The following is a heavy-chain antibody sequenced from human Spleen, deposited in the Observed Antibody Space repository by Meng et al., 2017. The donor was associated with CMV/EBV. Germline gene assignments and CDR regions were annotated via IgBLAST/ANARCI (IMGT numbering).Heavy chain of an antibody. V-gene: IGHV3-21*06. CDR3: ARDSDGDYLYNWFDP. J-gene: IGHJ5*02. CDR2: ISSGGGSI. Sequence: GESLKISCAASGFYFPSYTMNWVRQAPGKGLEWVSAISSGGGSIYYADSVKGRFTISRDNAKNSLFLQMNSLTVEDTAVYYCARDSDGDYLYNWFDPWGQGTLVTVSS. CDR1: GFYFPSYT. D-gene: IGHD4-17*01.